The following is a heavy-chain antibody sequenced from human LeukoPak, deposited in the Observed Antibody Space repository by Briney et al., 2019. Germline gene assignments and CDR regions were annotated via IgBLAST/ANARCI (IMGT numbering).Heavy chain of an antibody. Sequence: ASVKVSCKASGYTFTGYDMHWVRQALGQGLEWMGWINPNSGGTNYAQKFQGRVTMTRDTSISTAYMELSRLRSDDTAVYYCARGSRRSSSWYVTSMDVWGKGTTVTVSS. D-gene: IGHD6-13*01. V-gene: IGHV1-2*02. J-gene: IGHJ6*03. CDR1: GYTFTGYD. CDR3: ARGSRRSSSWYVTSMDV. CDR2: INPNSGGT.